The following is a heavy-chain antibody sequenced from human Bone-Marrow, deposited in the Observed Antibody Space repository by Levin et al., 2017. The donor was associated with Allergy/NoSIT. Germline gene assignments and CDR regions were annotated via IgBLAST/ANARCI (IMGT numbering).Heavy chain of an antibody. J-gene: IGHJ6*02. D-gene: IGHD3-16*01. CDR1: GFSVSSNY. Sequence: QAGGSLRLSCAASGFSVSSNYMTWVRQAPGKGLEWLSVIYRGGDTHYIDSVKGRFTISRDNSNNTVYLEMNSLRVDDTAVYFCARDLRERSLRAYSFFGMGVWGQGTTVTGSS. V-gene: IGHV3-53*01. CDR2: IYRGGDT. CDR3: ARDLRERSLRAYSFFGMGV.